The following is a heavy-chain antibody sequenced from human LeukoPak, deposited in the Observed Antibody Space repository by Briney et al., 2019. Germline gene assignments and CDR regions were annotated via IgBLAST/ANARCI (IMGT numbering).Heavy chain of an antibody. D-gene: IGHD3-22*01. V-gene: IGHV3-23*01. CDR1: GFTFSSYG. CDR3: AKDFGTYYYDSSGSECFDY. J-gene: IGHJ4*02. CDR2: ISGSGGST. Sequence: PGGSLRLSCGASGFTFSSYGMSWVRQAPGKGLEWVSGISGSGGSTYYADSVKGRFTISRDNSKNTLYLQMNSLRAEDTAVYYCAKDFGTYYYDSSGSECFDYWGQGTLVTVSS.